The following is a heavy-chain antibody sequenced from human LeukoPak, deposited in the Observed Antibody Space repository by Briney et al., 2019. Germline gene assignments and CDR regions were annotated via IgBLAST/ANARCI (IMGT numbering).Heavy chain of an antibody. CDR2: IYTSGST. V-gene: IGHV4-61*02. Sequence: SETLSLTCTVSGGSISSGSYYWSWIRQPAGKRLEWIGRIYTSGSTNYNPSLKSRVTISVDTSKNQFSLKLSSVTAADTAVYYCAREIMVRGVITYYFDYWGQGTLVTVSS. D-gene: IGHD3-10*01. CDR1: GGSISSGSYY. CDR3: AREIMVRGVITYYFDY. J-gene: IGHJ4*02.